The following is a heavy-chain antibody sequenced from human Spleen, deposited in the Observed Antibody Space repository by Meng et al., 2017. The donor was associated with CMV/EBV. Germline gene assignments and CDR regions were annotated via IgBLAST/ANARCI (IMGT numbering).Heavy chain of an antibody. J-gene: IGHJ4*02. Sequence: ASVKVSCKASGYAFTTYGITWLRQAPGQRLECMGWISGYNGDTDYAQKLQGRFTMTRDTSTRTAYMELRSLRSDDTAVYYCASTLGGDFWSGYYGAFDYWGQGTLVTVSS. CDR3: ASTLGGDFWSGYYGAFDY. CDR2: ISGYNGDT. CDR1: GYAFTTYG. D-gene: IGHD3-3*01. V-gene: IGHV1-18*01.